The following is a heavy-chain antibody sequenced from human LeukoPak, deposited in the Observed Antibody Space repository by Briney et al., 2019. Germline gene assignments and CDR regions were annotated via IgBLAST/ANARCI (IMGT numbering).Heavy chain of an antibody. J-gene: IGHJ4*02. D-gene: IGHD2-8*01. CDR2: INHSGST. CDR3: SRENGAFSPFGY. Sequence: KPSETLSLTCAVYGGSFSGYYWAWIRQPPGKGLEWIGEINHSGSTTYNPSLKSRVTVSLDKSKNHLSLNLTSVTAADTAVYYCSRENGAFSPFGYWGQGTLVTVPS. CDR1: GGSFSGYY. V-gene: IGHV4-34*10.